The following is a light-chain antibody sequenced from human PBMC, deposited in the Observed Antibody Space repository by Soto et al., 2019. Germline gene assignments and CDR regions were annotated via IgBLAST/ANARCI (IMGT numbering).Light chain of an antibody. CDR1: SSDIGAYNY. V-gene: IGLV2-14*01. CDR2: EVS. CDR3: FSFTTDWTHV. J-gene: IGLJ1*01. Sequence: QSVLTQPASVSGSPGQSITNSCTGSSSDIGAYNYVSWLQQYPGKAPKLIISEVSNRPSGVSNRFSGSKSGTAASLTISGLQTEDEADYFCFSFTTDWTHVFGTGTKVTVL.